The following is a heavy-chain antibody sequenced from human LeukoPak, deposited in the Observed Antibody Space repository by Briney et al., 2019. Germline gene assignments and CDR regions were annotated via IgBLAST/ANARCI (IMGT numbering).Heavy chain of an antibody. J-gene: IGHJ4*02. Sequence: GGSLRLSCAASGFTFSSYAMSWVRQAPGKGLEWVSAISGSGGSTYYADSVKGRFTISRDNSKNTLYLQTNSLRAEDTAVYYCARQQLYYFDYWGQGTLVTVSS. CDR2: ISGSGGST. CDR3: ARQQLYYFDY. CDR1: GFTFSSYA. D-gene: IGHD6-13*01. V-gene: IGHV3-23*01.